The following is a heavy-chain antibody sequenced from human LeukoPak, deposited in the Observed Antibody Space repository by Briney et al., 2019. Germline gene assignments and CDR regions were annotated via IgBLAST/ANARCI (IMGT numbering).Heavy chain of an antibody. V-gene: IGHV3-30-3*01. D-gene: IGHD3-3*01. CDR2: ISYDGSNT. Sequence: GGSLRLSCAASGFTFSSYAMHWVRQAPGKGLEWVAVISYDGSNTYYADSVKGRFTISRDNSKNTLYLQMNSLRAEDTAVYYCARGERYDFWSGPVFDYWGQGTLVTVSS. J-gene: IGHJ4*02. CDR1: GFTFSSYA. CDR3: ARGERYDFWSGPVFDY.